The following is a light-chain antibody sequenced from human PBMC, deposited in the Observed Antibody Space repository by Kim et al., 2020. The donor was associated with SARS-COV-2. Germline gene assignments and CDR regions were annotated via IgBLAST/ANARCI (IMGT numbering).Light chain of an antibody. CDR2: KAS. CDR3: QQYNDYSRT. J-gene: IGKJ1*01. CDR1: QNIGSR. V-gene: IGKV1-5*03. Sequence: ASVGDRVTITCRASQNIGSRLAWHQQKPGKAPKVVISKASNLESGVPSRFSGSGSGTEFALTISSLQPDDFATYYCQQYNDYSRTFGQGTKVDIK.